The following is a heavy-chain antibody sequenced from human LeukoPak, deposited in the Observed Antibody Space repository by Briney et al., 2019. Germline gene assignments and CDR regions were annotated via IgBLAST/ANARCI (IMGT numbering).Heavy chain of an antibody. J-gene: IGHJ4*02. Sequence: PGGSLRLSCAASGFTFSSYSMNWVRQAPGKGLEWVSSISSSSSYIYYADSVKGRFTISRDNAKNSLYLQMNSLRAEDTAVYYCARDRVSYGDLYYFDYWGQGTLVTVSS. CDR3: ARDRVSYGDLYYFDY. CDR1: GFTFSSYS. V-gene: IGHV3-21*01. D-gene: IGHD4-17*01. CDR2: ISSSSSYI.